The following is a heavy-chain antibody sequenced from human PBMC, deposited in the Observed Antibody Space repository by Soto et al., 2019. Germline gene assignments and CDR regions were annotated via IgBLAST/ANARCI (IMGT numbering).Heavy chain of an antibody. CDR1: GDSVTSGDYY. V-gene: IGHV4-30-4*01. Sequence: SETLSLTCTVSGDSVTSGDYYWTWIRQPPGKGLEWIGYIYYSGNTYYNPSLKTRVTISIDTSKNQFSLDLTSVTAADTAVYYCVPYGDWFFDLWGHGTPVTVSS. CDR3: VPYGDWFFDL. D-gene: IGHD4-17*01. CDR2: IYYSGNT. J-gene: IGHJ2*01.